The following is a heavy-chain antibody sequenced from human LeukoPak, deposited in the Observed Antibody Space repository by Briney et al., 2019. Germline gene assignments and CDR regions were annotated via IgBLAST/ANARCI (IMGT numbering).Heavy chain of an antibody. CDR1: GGSISSSSYY. Sequence: SETLSLTCTVPGGSISSSSYYWGWIRQPPGKGLEWIGSIYHSGSTYYNPSLKSRVTVSVDTSKNQFSLKLSSVTAADTAVYYCARQITMIVGIDYWGQGTLVTVSS. J-gene: IGHJ4*02. D-gene: IGHD3-22*01. V-gene: IGHV4-39*01. CDR3: ARQITMIVGIDY. CDR2: IYHSGST.